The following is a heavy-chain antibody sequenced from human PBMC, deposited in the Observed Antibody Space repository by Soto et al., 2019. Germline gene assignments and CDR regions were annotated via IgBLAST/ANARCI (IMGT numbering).Heavy chain of an antibody. CDR3: ARVSYYYDSSGKNYFDY. D-gene: IGHD3-22*01. CDR1: GYTFTGYY. J-gene: IGHJ4*02. V-gene: IGHV1-2*02. CDR2: INPNSGGT. Sequence: VKVSCKASGYTFTGYYMHWVRQAPGQGLEWMGWINPNSGGTNYAQKFQGRVTMTRDTSISTAYMELSRLRSDDTAVYYCARVSYYYDSSGKNYFDYWGQGTLVTVSS.